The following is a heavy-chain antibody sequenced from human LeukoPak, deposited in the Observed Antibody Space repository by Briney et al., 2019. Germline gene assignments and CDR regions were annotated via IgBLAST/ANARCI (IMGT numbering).Heavy chain of an antibody. CDR1: GFTVRSNY. J-gene: IGHJ3*02. CDR3: ARDLREHGVFDI. Sequence: GGSLRLSCAASGFTVRSNYMSWVRQAPGKGLEWVSEIYSDGTTYYAASVKGRFGISRDNSKNTVDLRMNSLRAEDTAVYYCARDLREHGVFDIWGQGTMVTVSS. CDR2: IYSDGTT. V-gene: IGHV3-53*01. D-gene: IGHD1-26*01.